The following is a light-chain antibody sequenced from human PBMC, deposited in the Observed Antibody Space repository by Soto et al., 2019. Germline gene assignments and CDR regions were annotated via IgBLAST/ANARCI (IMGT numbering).Light chain of an antibody. CDR3: LLDYAYFWA. CDR2: SAS. V-gene: IGKV1-6*01. CDR1: RSVDIF. Sequence: IQMTQSPSSLSATVGDRVTITCRASRSVDIFLNWYQQKPGEPPNLLIYSASSLQSGVPSRFSGSGSGRDFTLTISSLQPEDFATYYCLLDYAYFWAFGQGTKVEIK. J-gene: IGKJ1*01.